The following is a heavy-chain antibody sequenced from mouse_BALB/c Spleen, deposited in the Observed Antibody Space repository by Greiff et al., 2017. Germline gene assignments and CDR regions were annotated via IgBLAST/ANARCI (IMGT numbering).Heavy chain of an antibody. CDR1: GFNIKDTY. CDR2: IDPANGNT. Sequence: EVQLQQSGAELVKPGASVKLSCTASGFNIKDTYMHWVKQRPEQGLEWIGRIDPANGNTKYDPKFQGKATITADTSSNTAYLQLSSLTSEDTAVYYCNHDGYYLYYAMDYWGQGTSVTVSS. J-gene: IGHJ4*01. D-gene: IGHD2-3*01. V-gene: IGHV14-3*02. CDR3: NHDGYYLYYAMDY.